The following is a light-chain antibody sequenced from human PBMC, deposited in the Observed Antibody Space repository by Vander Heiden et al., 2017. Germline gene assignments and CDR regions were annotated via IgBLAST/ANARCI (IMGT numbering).Light chain of an antibody. CDR1: QYITNSL. J-gene: IGKJ1*01. V-gene: IGKV3-20*01. CDR3: QQYGTSPPT. Sequence: IVLTQSPGTLSLSTGERATLPCRTSQYITNSLLAWYQQKPGQAPRFLIYSASSRATGIPDRFSGSGSGTDFTLTISRLEPKDFAVYYCQQYGTSPPTFGQGTRVE. CDR2: SAS.